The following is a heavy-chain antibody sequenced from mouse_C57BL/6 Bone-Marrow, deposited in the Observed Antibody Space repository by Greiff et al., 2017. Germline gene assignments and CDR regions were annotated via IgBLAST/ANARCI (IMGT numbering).Heavy chain of an antibody. V-gene: IGHV5-17*01. D-gene: IGHD2-3*01. CDR3: ARQDDGYYYAMDY. Sequence: EVQVVESGGGLVKPGGSLKLSCAASGFTFSDYGMHWVRQAPEKGLEWVAYISSGSSTIYYADTVKGRFTISRDNAKNTLFLQMSSLRSEDTAMYYCARQDDGYYYAMDYWGQGTSVTVS. CDR2: ISSGSSTI. CDR1: GFTFSDYG. J-gene: IGHJ4*01.